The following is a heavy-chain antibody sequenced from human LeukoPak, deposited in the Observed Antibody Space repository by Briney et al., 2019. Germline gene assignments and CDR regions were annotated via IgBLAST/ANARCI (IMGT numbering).Heavy chain of an antibody. CDR2: INHSGST. D-gene: IGHD5-24*01. Sequence: PSETPSLTCAVYGGSFSGYYWSWIRQPPGKGLEWIGEINHSGSTNYNPSLKSRVTISVDTSKNQFSLKLSSVTAADTAVYYCARVGRWLQLSYYFDYWGQGTLVTVSS. CDR1: GGSFSGYY. V-gene: IGHV4-34*01. CDR3: ARVGRWLQLSYYFDY. J-gene: IGHJ4*02.